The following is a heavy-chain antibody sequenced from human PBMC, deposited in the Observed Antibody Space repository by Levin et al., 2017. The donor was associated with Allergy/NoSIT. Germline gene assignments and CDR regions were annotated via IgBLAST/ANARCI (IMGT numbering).Heavy chain of an antibody. V-gene: IGHV4-39*01. CDR3: ARRGGSSWYRGGWFDP. J-gene: IGHJ5*02. Sequence: HSQTLSLTCIVSGGSISGSSYYWGWIRQPPGKGLEWIGSIYYSGSTYYNPSLKSRVTVSVDTSKNQFSLKVTSVTAADTAVYYCARRGGSSWYRGGWFDPWGQGTLVAVSS. CDR1: GGSISGSSYY. D-gene: IGHD6-13*01. CDR2: IYYSGST.